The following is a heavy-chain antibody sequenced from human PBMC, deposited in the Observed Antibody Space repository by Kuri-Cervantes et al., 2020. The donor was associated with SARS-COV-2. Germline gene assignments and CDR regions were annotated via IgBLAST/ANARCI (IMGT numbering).Heavy chain of an antibody. CDR3: ARDTPRSDIGGRIAVAFDY. D-gene: IGHD6-19*01. Sequence: ASVKVSCKVSGYTFTGHYMHWVRQAPGQGLEWMGWISAYNGNTNYAQKLQGRVTMTTDTSTSTAYMELRSLRSDDTAVYYCARDTPRSDIGGRIAVAFDYWGQGTLVTVSS. J-gene: IGHJ4*02. V-gene: IGHV1-18*04. CDR1: GYTFTGHY. CDR2: ISAYNGNT.